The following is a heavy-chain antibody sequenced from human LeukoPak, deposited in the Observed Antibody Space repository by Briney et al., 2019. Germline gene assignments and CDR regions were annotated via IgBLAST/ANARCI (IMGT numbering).Heavy chain of an antibody. CDR2: IKEDGSRV. J-gene: IGHJ4*02. D-gene: IGHD6-19*01. Sequence: GGSLRLSCAGTGFTFSNYWMNWVRQAPGKGLEWVANIKEDGSRVNYVDSVKGRFTISRDNAKNSVYLQMDNLRAEDTAVYYCVGSSGWLFDYWGQGILVAVSS. V-gene: IGHV3-7*01. CDR1: GFTFSNYW. CDR3: VGSSGWLFDY.